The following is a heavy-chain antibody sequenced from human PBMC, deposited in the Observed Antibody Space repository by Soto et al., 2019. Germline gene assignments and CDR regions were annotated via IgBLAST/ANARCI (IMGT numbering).Heavy chain of an antibody. CDR2: IYYSGST. V-gene: IGHV4-39*01. D-gene: IGHD1-26*01. Sequence: SETLSLTCTVSGGSISSSSYYWGWIRQPPGKGLEWIGSIYYSGSTYYNPSLKSRVTISVDTSKNQFSLKLSSVTAADTAVYYCARLFHLNSGSPYWGQGTLDTVSS. J-gene: IGHJ4*02. CDR3: ARLFHLNSGSPY. CDR1: GGSISSSSYY.